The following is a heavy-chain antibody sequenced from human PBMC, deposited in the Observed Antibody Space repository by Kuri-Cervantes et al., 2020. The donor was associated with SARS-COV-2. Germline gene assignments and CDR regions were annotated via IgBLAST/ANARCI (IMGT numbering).Heavy chain of an antibody. CDR1: GDYISSYY. D-gene: IGHD6-6*01. V-gene: IGHV4-4*07. CDR2: IFISGST. J-gene: IGHJ3*02. Sequence: SETLSLTCNVSGDYISSYYWSWIRQPAGKGLEWIGRIFISGSTNYNPSLKSRVTISVDTSKNQFSLKLSSVTAADTAVYYCARSGIAARYDAFDIWGQGTMVTVSS. CDR3: ARSGIAARYDAFDI.